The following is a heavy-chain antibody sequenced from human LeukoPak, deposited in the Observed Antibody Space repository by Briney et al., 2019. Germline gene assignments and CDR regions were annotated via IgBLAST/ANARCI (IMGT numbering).Heavy chain of an antibody. V-gene: IGHV1-2*02. Sequence: GASVKVSCKASGYTFTGYYMHWVRQAPGQGLEWMGWINPNSGGTNYAQKFQGRVTMTRDTSINTAYMELSRLTSDDTAVYFCGRIGDCSSISCGPWGQGTLVTVSS. CDR2: INPNSGGT. D-gene: IGHD2-2*01. CDR1: GYTFTGYY. J-gene: IGHJ5*02. CDR3: GRIGDCSSISCGP.